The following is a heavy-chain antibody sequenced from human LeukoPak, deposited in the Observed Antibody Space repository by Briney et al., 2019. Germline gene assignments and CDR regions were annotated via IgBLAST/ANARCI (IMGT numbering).Heavy chain of an antibody. CDR1: GFTFSNYS. V-gene: IGHV3-48*01. D-gene: IGHD2-15*01. CDR2: IRSSSSTI. CDR3: ARVDCSGGSCSNWFDP. J-gene: IGHJ5*02. Sequence: PGGSLRLSCAASGFTFSNYSMNWVRQAPGKGLEWVSYIRSSSSTIYYADSVKGRFTISRDNAKNSLYLQMNSLRAEDTAVYYCARVDCSGGSCSNWFDPWGQGTLVTVSS.